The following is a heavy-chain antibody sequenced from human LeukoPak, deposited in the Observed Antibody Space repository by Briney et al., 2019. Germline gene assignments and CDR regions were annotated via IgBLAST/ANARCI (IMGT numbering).Heavy chain of an antibody. J-gene: IGHJ6*03. CDR2: IYYSGST. V-gene: IGHV4-59*01. CDR1: GGSISSYY. Sequence: PSETLSLTCTVSGGSISSYYWSWIRQPPGKGLEWIGYIYYSGSTNYSPSLKSRVTISVDTSKNQFSLKLSSVPAADTAVYYCTRDPGYMDVWGKGTTVTVSS. D-gene: IGHD3-10*01. CDR3: TRDPGYMDV.